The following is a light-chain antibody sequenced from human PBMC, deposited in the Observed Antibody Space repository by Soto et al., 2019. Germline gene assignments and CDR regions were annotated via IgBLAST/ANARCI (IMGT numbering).Light chain of an antibody. Sequence: QSALTQPPSASGTPGQRVTISCFGSSSNIGSNYVYWYQQLPGTAPKLLIYRNNQRPSGVPDRFSGSKSGTSASLAISGLRSEDEADYYCAAWDDGLSWVFGGGTKLTVL. J-gene: IGLJ3*02. CDR3: AAWDDGLSWV. V-gene: IGLV1-47*01. CDR2: RNN. CDR1: SSNIGSNY.